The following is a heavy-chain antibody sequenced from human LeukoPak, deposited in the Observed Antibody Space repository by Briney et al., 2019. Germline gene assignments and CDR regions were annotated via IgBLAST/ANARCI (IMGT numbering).Heavy chain of an antibody. J-gene: IGHJ4*02. D-gene: IGHD3-22*01. V-gene: IGHV3-23*01. CDR2: VSVDDRNT. CDR3: SKIPLPIVGITSGDS. CDR1: GFTFRSYA. Sequence: GGSLRLSCAASGFTFRSYAMSWVRQAPGKGLEWVSSVSVDDRNTYYADSVRGRFTISRDNSRNTLYLQMHRLRAEDTAVYFCSKIPLPIVGITSGDSWGQGTLVTVSS.